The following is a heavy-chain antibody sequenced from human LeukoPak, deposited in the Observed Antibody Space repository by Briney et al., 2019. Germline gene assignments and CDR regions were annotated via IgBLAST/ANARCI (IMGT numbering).Heavy chain of an antibody. CDR3: ARDSYSHGYNWFDP. J-gene: IGHJ5*02. D-gene: IGHD5-18*01. Sequence: PGRSLRLSCAASGFTFSSYAMHWVRQAPGKGLEWVAVISYDGSNKYYADSVKGRFTISRDNSKNTLYLQMNSLRAEDTAVYYCARDSYSHGYNWFDPWGQGTLVTVSS. V-gene: IGHV3-30-3*01. CDR2: ISYDGSNK. CDR1: GFTFSSYA.